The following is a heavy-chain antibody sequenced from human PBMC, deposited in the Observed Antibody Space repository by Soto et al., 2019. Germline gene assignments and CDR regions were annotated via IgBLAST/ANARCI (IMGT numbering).Heavy chain of an antibody. CDR2: IYHSGNT. J-gene: IGHJ5*02. CDR3: ARERPGGARLDP. D-gene: IGHD2-15*01. V-gene: IGHV4-30-4*01. CDR1: GGSISSGDYY. Sequence: QVQLQESGPGLVKPSQTLSLTCTVSGGSISSGDYYWSWIRQPPGKGLEWIGYIYHSGNTYYNPSLRSRVTISVDTSKNQFSLKLSSVTAADTAVYYCARERPGGARLDPWGQGTLVTVSS.